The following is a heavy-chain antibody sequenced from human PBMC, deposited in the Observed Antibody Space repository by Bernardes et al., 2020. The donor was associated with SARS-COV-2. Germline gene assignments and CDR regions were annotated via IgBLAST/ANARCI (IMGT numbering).Heavy chain of an antibody. D-gene: IGHD4-17*01. CDR3: ARGLRWAFDS. CDR1: GFTVSSKS. J-gene: IGHJ4*02. CDR2: IQSGGYT. Sequence: GGSLRLSCAVSGFTVSSKSMNWVRQAPGKGLEWVSVIQSGGYTNYADSVKGRFTVSRDTSENTVSLQMNSLRAEDTAVYYCARGLRWAFDSWGQGTLVSVSS. V-gene: IGHV3-53*01.